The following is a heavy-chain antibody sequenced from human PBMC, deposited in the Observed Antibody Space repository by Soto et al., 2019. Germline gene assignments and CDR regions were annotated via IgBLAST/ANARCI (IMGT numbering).Heavy chain of an antibody. CDR1: GFTFSSYW. CDR2: INSDGSST. V-gene: IGHV3-74*01. D-gene: IGHD5-12*01. J-gene: IGHJ6*02. Sequence: GGSLRLSCAASGFTFSSYWMHWVRQAPGKGLVWVSRINSDGSSTSYADSVKGRFTISRDNAKNTLYLQMNSLRAEDTAVYYCARDLDSGYDLWRIYYYYYGTDVWGQGTTVTVSS. CDR3: ARDLDSGYDLWRIYYYYYGTDV.